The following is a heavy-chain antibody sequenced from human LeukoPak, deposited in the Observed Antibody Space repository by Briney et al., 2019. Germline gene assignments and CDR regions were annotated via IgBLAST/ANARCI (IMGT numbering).Heavy chain of an antibody. J-gene: IGHJ6*02. CDR3: ARLGYYYYGMDV. Sequence: SETLSLTCTISGGSISSYYWSWIRQPPGKGLEWIGYIYYSGSTNYNPSLKSRVTISVDTSKNQFSLKLSSVTAADTAVYYCARLGYYYYGMDVWGQGTTVTVSS. CDR2: IYYSGST. V-gene: IGHV4-59*08. CDR1: GGSISSYY.